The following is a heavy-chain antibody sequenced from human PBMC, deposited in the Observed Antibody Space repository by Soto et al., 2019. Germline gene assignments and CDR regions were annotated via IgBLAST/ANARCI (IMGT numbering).Heavy chain of an antibody. Sequence: GGSLRLSCAASGFTFSSYGMHWVRQAPGKGLEWVAVIWYDGSNKYYADSVKGRFTISRDNSKNTLYLQMNSLRAEDTAVYYCARQYGSGSYEDVWGQGTTVTVSS. CDR3: ARQYGSGSYEDV. J-gene: IGHJ6*02. D-gene: IGHD3-10*01. V-gene: IGHV3-33*01. CDR1: GFTFSSYG. CDR2: IWYDGSNK.